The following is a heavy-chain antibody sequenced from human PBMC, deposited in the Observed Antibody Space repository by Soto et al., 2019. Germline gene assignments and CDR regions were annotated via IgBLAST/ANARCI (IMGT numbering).Heavy chain of an antibody. CDR3: ARLKHDYYYGMDV. J-gene: IGHJ6*02. V-gene: IGHV4-59*01. CDR1: GDSISSFY. CDR2: IFYSGST. Sequence: QVQLQESGPGLVKPSETLSLTCTVSGDSISSFYWSWIRQPPGKGLEWLGYIFYSGSTKYNPYLKSRVTISLDTSKNQFSLKLSSVTAADTAMYYCARLKHDYYYGMDVWGQGTTVTVSS.